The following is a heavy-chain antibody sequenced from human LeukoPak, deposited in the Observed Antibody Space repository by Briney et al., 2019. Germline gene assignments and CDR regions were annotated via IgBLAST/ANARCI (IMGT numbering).Heavy chain of an antibody. V-gene: IGHV3-74*01. D-gene: IGHD5-12*01. J-gene: IGHJ4*02. Sequence: GGSLRLSCAASGFTFSNYAMNWVRQAPGKGLVWVSRIDGDGSSTNYADSVKGRFTISRDNAKNTLYLQMNSLRAEDTAVYYCARGYSGYFYYWGQGTLVTVSS. CDR1: GFTFSNYA. CDR3: ARGYSGYFYY. CDR2: IDGDGSST.